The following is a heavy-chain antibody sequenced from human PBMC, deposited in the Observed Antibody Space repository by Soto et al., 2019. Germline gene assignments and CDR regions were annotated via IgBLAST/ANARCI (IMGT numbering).Heavy chain of an antibody. Sequence: RGSLRLSCASSVLTLSRHAMTWARQAPGKGLEWVATLNPSGSNTHYADSVKGRFTISRDNSRKTVDLQMNNLRAEDTALYYCVSWVSAHFDYWGQGTMVTVSS. CDR2: LNPSGSNT. CDR3: VSWVSAHFDY. CDR1: VLTLSRHA. J-gene: IGHJ4*02. V-gene: IGHV3-23*01. D-gene: IGHD2-8*01.